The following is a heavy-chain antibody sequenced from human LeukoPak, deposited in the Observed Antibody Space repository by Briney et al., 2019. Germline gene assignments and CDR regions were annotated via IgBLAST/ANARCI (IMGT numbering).Heavy chain of an antibody. CDR2: ISGSGGST. V-gene: IGHV3-23*01. J-gene: IGHJ4*02. CDR3: AKEGQYQAYFDY. Sequence: GGSLRLSCAASGSTFSSYAMSWARQAPRKGLEWVSAISGSGGSTYYADSVKGRFTISRDNSKNTLYLQMNSLRAEDTAVYYCAKEGQYQAYFDYWGQGTLVTVSS. CDR1: GSTFSSYA. D-gene: IGHD2-2*01.